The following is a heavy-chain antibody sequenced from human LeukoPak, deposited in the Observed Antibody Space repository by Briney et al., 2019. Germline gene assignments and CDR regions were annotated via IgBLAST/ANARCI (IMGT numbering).Heavy chain of an antibody. D-gene: IGHD3-22*01. Sequence: GGSLRLSCAASGFTFSSYAMSWVRQAPGKGLEWVSTITGSGSSTYYADSVKGRFTISRDNSKNTLYLQMNSLRGDDTAVYYCTKTPGIVEGGWGFDYWGQGTRVTVSS. V-gene: IGHV3-23*01. CDR1: GFTFSSYA. J-gene: IGHJ4*02. CDR2: ITGSGSST. CDR3: TKTPGIVEGGWGFDY.